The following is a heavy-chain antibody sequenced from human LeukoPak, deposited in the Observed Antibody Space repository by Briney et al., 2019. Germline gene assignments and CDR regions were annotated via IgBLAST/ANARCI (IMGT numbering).Heavy chain of an antibody. D-gene: IGHD1-26*01. Sequence: GGSLRLSCAASGFTFSSYDMHWVRQATGKGLEWVSAIGTAGDTCYPGSVKGRFTISRENAKNSLYLQMNSLRAGDTAVYYCARGVVGAFDIWGQGTMVTVSS. CDR3: ARGVVGAFDI. J-gene: IGHJ3*02. CDR2: IGTAGDT. CDR1: GFTFSSYD. V-gene: IGHV3-13*01.